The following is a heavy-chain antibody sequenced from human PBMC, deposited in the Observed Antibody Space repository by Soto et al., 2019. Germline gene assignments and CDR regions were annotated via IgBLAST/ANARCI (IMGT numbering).Heavy chain of an antibody. CDR3: ARDGGYYKTTLDY. CDR2: ISSSSSYI. V-gene: IGHV3-21*01. D-gene: IGHD1-26*01. Sequence: KAGGSLRLSCAASGFTFSSYSMNWVRQAPGKGLEWVSSISSSSSYIYYADSVKGRFTISRDNAKNSLYLQMNSLRAEDTAVYYCARDGGYYKTTLDYWGQGTLVTVSS. J-gene: IGHJ4*02. CDR1: GFTFSSYS.